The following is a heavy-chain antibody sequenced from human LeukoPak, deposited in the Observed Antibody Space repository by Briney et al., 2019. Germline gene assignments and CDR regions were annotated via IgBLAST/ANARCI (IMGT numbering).Heavy chain of an antibody. V-gene: IGHV4-4*07. Sequence: SEALSLTCTVSGGSISSYYWSWIRPPPGKGLEWIGRIYPSGSTNYNPSLKSRVNMSVDTSKNQFSLKLSSVTAADTAVYYCARVKGDITIFGVVITEDYYYYMDVWGKGTTVTVSS. J-gene: IGHJ6*03. CDR2: IYPSGST. D-gene: IGHD3-3*01. CDR3: ARVKGDITIFGVVITEDYYYYMDV. CDR1: GGSISSYY.